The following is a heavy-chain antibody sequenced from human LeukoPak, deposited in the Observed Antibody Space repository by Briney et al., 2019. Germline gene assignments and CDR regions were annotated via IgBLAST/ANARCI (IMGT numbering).Heavy chain of an antibody. CDR3: ARHTWQWLPFDD. D-gene: IGHD5-12*01. J-gene: IGHJ4*02. CDR2: IKHDGST. CDR1: GGSFSGDF. V-gene: IGHV4-34*01. Sequence: SETLSPTCAVYGGSFSGDFWSWIRQSPGKGLEWIGEIKHDGSTTYNPSLEGRVTMSVDTSTNQISLEMTSVTAADTANYCARHTWQWLPFDDWGQGTQVTISS.